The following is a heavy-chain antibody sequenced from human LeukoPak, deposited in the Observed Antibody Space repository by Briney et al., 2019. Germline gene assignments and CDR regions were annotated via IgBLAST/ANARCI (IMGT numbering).Heavy chain of an antibody. CDR3: ARDVGSSSWYFDY. CDR2: INPSGGST. V-gene: IGHV1-46*01. D-gene: IGHD6-13*01. CDR1: GYTFTSYY. J-gene: IGHJ4*02. Sequence: ASVKVSCKASGYTFTSYYMYWVRQAPGQGLEWMGMINPSGGSTTYAQRFQGRVTMTRDTSTSTVYMELSSLRSEDTAVYYCARDVGSSSWYFDYWGQGTLVTVSS.